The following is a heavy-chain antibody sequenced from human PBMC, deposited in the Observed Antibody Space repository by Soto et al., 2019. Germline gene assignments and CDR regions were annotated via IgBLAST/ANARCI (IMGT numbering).Heavy chain of an antibody. J-gene: IGHJ4*02. Sequence: PGGSLRLSCAASGFTFSSYGMHWVRQAPGKGLEWVAVISYDGSNKYYADSVKGRFTISRDNSKNTLYLQMNSLRAEDTAVYYCAKADDSSGYYYGDRAPPYFDYWGQGTLVTVSS. CDR1: GFTFSSYG. CDR3: AKADDSSGYYYGDRAPPYFDY. CDR2: ISYDGSNK. V-gene: IGHV3-30*18. D-gene: IGHD3-22*01.